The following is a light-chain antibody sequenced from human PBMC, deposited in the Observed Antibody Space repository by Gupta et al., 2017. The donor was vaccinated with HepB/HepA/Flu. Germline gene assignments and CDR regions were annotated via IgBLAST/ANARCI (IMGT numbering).Light chain of an antibody. CDR1: SSDVGGYNY. V-gene: IGLV2-14*03. Sequence: QSALTPPASVSGSPGQSITISCTGTSSDVGGYNYVSWYQQHPGKAPKVMIYDVTSRPSGVSTRFSGSKSGNTASLTISGLQAEDEADYYCSSYTSSSTVVFGGGTKLTVL. J-gene: IGLJ2*01. CDR3: SSYTSSSTVV. CDR2: DVT.